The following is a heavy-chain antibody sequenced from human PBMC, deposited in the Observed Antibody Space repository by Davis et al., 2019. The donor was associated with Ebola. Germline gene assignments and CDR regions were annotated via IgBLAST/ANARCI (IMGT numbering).Heavy chain of an antibody. CDR1: GYSFTGYY. Sequence: AASVKVSCKASGYSFTGYYIHWVRQAPGQGLEWMGRINPYSGGTNYAQKFQGRVTMTRDTSINTAYMELSRLRSDDTAVYYCAAGYCISTSCYGMDVWGQGTTVTVSS. J-gene: IGHJ6*02. V-gene: IGHV1-2*06. D-gene: IGHD2-2*01. CDR2: INPYSGGT. CDR3: AAGYCISTSCYGMDV.